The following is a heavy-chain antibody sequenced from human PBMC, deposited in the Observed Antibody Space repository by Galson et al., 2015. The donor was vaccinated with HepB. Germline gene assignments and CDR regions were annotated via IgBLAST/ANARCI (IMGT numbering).Heavy chain of an antibody. J-gene: IGHJ4*02. CDR3: ARGESGYYSYYFDY. V-gene: IGHV3-66*02. CDR1: GFTVSSNY. Sequence: SLRLSCAASGFTVSSNYMSWVRQAPGKGLEWVSVIYSGGSTYYADSVKGRFTISRDNSKNTLYLQMNSLRAEDTAVYYCARGESGYYSYYFDYWGQGTLVTVSS. CDR2: IYSGGST. D-gene: IGHD3-22*01.